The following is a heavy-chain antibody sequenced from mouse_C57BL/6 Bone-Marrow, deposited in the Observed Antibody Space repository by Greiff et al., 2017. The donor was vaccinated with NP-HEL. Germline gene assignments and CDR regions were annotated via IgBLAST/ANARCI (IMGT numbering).Heavy chain of an antibody. Sequence: QVQLQQPGAELVKPGASVKLSCKASGYTFTSYWMHWVKQRPGQGLEWIGMIHPTSGSTNYNEKFKSKATLTVDKSSSTAYMQLSSLTSEDSAVYYCARNPEDYDGAYWGQGTLVTVSA. CDR2: IHPTSGST. J-gene: IGHJ3*01. CDR1: GYTFTSYW. CDR3: ARNPEDYDGAY. D-gene: IGHD2-4*01. V-gene: IGHV1-64*01.